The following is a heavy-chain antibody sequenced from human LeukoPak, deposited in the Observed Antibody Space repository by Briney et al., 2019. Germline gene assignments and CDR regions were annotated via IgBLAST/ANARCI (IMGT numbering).Heavy chain of an antibody. CDR2: IYSGGST. Sequence: PGESLRLSCAASGFTVSSNYMSWVRQAPGKGLEWVSVIYSGGSTYYADSVKGRFTISRDNSKNTLYLQMNSLRAEDTAVYYCARRLASSVDYWGQGTLVTVSS. CDR1: GFTVSSNY. J-gene: IGHJ4*02. CDR3: ARRLASSVDY. D-gene: IGHD6-25*01. V-gene: IGHV3-53*01.